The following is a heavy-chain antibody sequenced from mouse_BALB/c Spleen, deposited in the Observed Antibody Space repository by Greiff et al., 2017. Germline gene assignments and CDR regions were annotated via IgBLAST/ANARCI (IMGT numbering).Heavy chain of an antibody. CDR3: ARSPAYYYGSSLFAY. Sequence: EVQGVESGGGLVQPGGSRKLSCAASGFTFSSFGMHWVRQAPEKGLEWVAYISSGGSTIYYADTVKGRFTISRDNPKNTLFLQKTSLRSEDTAMYYCARSPAYYYGSSLFAYWGQGTLVTVSA. J-gene: IGHJ3*01. CDR2: ISSGGSTI. D-gene: IGHD1-1*01. V-gene: IGHV5-17*02. CDR1: GFTFSSFG.